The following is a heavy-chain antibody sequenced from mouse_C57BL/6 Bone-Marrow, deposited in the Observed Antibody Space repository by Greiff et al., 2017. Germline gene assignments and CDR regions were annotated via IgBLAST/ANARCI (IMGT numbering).Heavy chain of an antibody. CDR3: ARWLLGAMDY. V-gene: IGHV5-4*01. D-gene: IGHD2-3*01. J-gene: IGHJ4*01. CDR2: ISDGGSYT. Sequence: EVQGVESGGGLVKPGGSLKLSCAASGFTFSSYAMSWVRQTPEKRLEWVATISDGGSYTYYPDNVKGRFTISRDNAKNNLYLQMSHLKSEDTAMYYCARWLLGAMDYWGQGTSGTVSS. CDR1: GFTFSSYA.